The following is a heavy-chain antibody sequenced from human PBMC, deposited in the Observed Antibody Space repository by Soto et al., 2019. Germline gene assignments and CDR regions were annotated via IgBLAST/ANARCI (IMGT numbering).Heavy chain of an antibody. V-gene: IGHV3-48*03. D-gene: IGHD4-17*01. Sequence: EVQLVESGGGLVQPGRSLRLSCAASGFSFEDYAMYWVRQAPGKGLEWVSYISTSGSTIYYADSVKGRFTISRDNANNSLYLQMNSLRAEDTAVYYCARGDYGDFDYWGQGTLVTVSS. J-gene: IGHJ4*02. CDR3: ARGDYGDFDY. CDR2: ISTSGSTI. CDR1: GFSFEDYA.